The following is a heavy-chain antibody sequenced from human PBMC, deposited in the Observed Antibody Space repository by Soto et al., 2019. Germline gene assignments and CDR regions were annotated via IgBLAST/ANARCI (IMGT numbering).Heavy chain of an antibody. CDR1: GYTFTSYG. J-gene: IGHJ4*02. Sequence: ASVKVSCKASGYTFTSYGIRCVRQAPGQGLEWMGWISAYNGNTNYAQKLQGRVTMTTDTFTSTADMERRSLRSDDTSVYYCARVPSEGYCSSTSCYNPLDYFDYWGQGALVTVSS. D-gene: IGHD2-2*02. CDR3: ARVPSEGYCSSTSCYNPLDYFDY. CDR2: ISAYNGNT. V-gene: IGHV1-18*04.